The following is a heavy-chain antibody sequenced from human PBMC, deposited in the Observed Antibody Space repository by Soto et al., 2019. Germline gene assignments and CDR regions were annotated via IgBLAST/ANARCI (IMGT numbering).Heavy chain of an antibody. J-gene: IGHJ6*04. D-gene: IGHD3-10*01. CDR1: GGTFSSYA. V-gene: IGHV1-69*01. CDR2: IIPIFGTA. Sequence: QVQLVQSGAEVKKPGSSVKVSCKASGGTFSSYAISWVRQAPGQGLEWMGGIIPIFGTANYAQKFQGRVTITADESTSTAYIELGSLRSEDTAVYYCAYYGSGSYHYYCVMDVWGEGTTVTVSS. CDR3: AYYGSGSYHYYCVMDV.